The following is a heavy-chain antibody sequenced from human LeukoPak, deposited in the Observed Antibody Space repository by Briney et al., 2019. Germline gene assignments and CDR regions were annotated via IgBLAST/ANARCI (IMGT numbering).Heavy chain of an antibody. Sequence: SQTLSLTCTVSGGSISSGGYYWSWIRQHPGKGLEWIGYFYYSESTYYNPSLKSRITISVDTSKNQFSLKLSSVTAAGTAVYYCARSDIVATCYFDYWGQGTLVTVSS. CDR3: ARSDIVATCYFDY. CDR2: FYYSEST. D-gene: IGHD5-12*01. J-gene: IGHJ4*02. V-gene: IGHV4-31*03. CDR1: GGSISSGGYY.